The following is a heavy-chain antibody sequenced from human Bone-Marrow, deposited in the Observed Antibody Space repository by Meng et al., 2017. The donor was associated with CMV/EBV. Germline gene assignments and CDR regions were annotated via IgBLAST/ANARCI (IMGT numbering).Heavy chain of an antibody. V-gene: IGHV3-64*02. D-gene: IGHD2-15*01. CDR2: ISSNGRST. Sequence: GESLKISCAASGFTFSIYAMHWVRQAPGKGLEYVSAISSNGRSTYFADSVEGRFAISRDNSKNTLFLQMGSLRPEDMAVYYCARACSGGSCYDYWGRGTLVTVSS. CDR3: ARACSGGSCYDY. CDR1: GFTFSIYA. J-gene: IGHJ4*02.